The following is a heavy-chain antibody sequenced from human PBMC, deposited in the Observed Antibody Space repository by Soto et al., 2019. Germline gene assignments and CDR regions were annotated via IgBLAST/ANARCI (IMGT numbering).Heavy chain of an antibody. V-gene: IGHV3-21*01. CDR1: GFTFSSYS. Sequence: GSLRLSCAASGFTFSSYSMNWVRQAPGKGLEWVSSITSSSSYIYYADSMKGRFTISRDNAKNSLYLQMNSLRAEDTAVYYCARDSYCSSTICYSDAFDIWGQGTMVTVSS. J-gene: IGHJ3*02. D-gene: IGHD2-2*01. CDR3: ARDSYCSSTICYSDAFDI. CDR2: ITSSSSYI.